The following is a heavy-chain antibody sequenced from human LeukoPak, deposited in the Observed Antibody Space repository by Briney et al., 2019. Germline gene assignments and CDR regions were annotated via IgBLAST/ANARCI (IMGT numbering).Heavy chain of an antibody. CDR3: AISVKFLGGIAAAGKYYYYGMDV. J-gene: IGHJ6*02. CDR1: GYTFTGYY. D-gene: IGHD6-13*01. Sequence: ASVKVSCKASGYTFTGYYMHWVRQAPGQGLEWMGWINPNSGSTNYAQKLQGRVTMTRDNSISTDYMELSRLRSDDTAVYYCAISVKFLGGIAAAGKYYYYGMDVWGQGTTVTVSS. V-gene: IGHV1-2*02. CDR2: INPNSGST.